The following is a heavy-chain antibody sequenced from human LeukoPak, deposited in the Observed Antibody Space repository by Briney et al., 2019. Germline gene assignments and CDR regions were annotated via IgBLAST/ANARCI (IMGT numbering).Heavy chain of an antibody. V-gene: IGHV4-38-2*01. CDR2: IYHSGST. CDR3: ANLPMDSRSYYDFHY. J-gene: IGHJ4*02. D-gene: IGHD3-10*01. Sequence: PSQTLSLTCAVSGYSLTSGYYWGWVRQPPGKGLEWIGSIYHSGSTYYNPSLRSRVTISVDTSENQFSLKLNSVTAADTAVYYCANLPMDSRSYYDFHYWGQGTLVTVSS. CDR1: GYSLTSGYY.